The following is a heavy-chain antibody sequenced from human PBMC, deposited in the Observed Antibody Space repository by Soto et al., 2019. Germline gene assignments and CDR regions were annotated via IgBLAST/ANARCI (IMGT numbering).Heavy chain of an antibody. CDR1: GYTLTELS. CDR2: FDPEDGET. J-gene: IGHJ4*02. V-gene: IGHV1-24*01. Sequence: ASVKVSCKVSGYTLTELSMHRVRQAPGKGLEWMGGFDPEDGETIYAQKFQGRVTMTEDTSTDTAYMELSSLRSEDTAVYYCATRIAARPDYFDYWGQGTLVTLSS. CDR3: ATRIAARPDYFDY. D-gene: IGHD6-6*01.